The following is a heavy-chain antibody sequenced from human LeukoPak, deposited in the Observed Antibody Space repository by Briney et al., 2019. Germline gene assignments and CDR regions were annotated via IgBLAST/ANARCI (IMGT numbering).Heavy chain of an antibody. Sequence: SVKVSCKASGGTFSSYAISWVRQAPGQGLEWMGGIIPIFGTANYAQKFQGRVTITADESTSTAYMELSSLRSEDTAVYYCASGARYNWNDGNFGYCGQGTLVTVSS. V-gene: IGHV1-69*13. J-gene: IGHJ4*02. D-gene: IGHD1-20*01. CDR1: GGTFSSYA. CDR2: IIPIFGTA. CDR3: ASGARYNWNDGNFGY.